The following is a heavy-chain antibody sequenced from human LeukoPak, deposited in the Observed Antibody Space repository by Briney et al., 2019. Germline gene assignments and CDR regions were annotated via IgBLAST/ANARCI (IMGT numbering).Heavy chain of an antibody. Sequence: PGGSLRLSCAASGFTFSSYSMNWVRQAPGKGLEWVAVISYDGSNKYYADSVKGRVTISRDNSKNTLYLQMNSLRPEDTAVYYCAKGIITMIVVVTVDYWGQGTLVTVSS. D-gene: IGHD3-22*01. CDR1: GFTFSSYS. CDR3: AKGIITMIVVVTVDY. V-gene: IGHV3-30*18. J-gene: IGHJ4*02. CDR2: ISYDGSNK.